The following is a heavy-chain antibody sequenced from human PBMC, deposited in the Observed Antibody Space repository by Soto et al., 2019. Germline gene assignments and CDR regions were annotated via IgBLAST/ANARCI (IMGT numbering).Heavy chain of an antibody. D-gene: IGHD4-17*01. CDR2: ISYDGSNK. CDR1: GFTFSSYA. CDR3: ARSDYGGPHAPPYFYFYGLDV. Sequence: PGGSLRLSCAASGFTFSSYAMHWVRQVPGKRLEWVAVISYDGSNKYYTDSMKGRFTISRDNSKNTLYLQMNSLRAEDTAVYFCARSDYGGPHAPPYFYFYGLDVWGQGTTVTVSS. J-gene: IGHJ6*02. V-gene: IGHV3-30-3*01.